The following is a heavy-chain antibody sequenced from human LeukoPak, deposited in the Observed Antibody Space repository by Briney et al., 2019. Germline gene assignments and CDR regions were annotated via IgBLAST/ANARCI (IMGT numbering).Heavy chain of an antibody. V-gene: IGHV1-2*06. D-gene: IGHD2-2*01. CDR1: GYTFTCYY. Sequence: GASVKVSCKASGYTFTCYYMHWVRQAPGQGLEWMGRINPNSGGTNYAQKFQGRVTMTRDTSISTAYMELSRLTSDDTAVYYCARDLVVVPAVSNWFDPWGQGTLVTVSS. CDR3: ARDLVVVPAVSNWFDP. J-gene: IGHJ5*02. CDR2: INPNSGGT.